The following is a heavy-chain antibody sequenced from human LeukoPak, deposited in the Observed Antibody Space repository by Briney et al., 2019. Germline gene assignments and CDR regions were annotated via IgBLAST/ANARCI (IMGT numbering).Heavy chain of an antibody. Sequence: GGSLRLSCAASGFTFTNDSMTWVRQAPGKGLEWVANMRVDGSDIHYADSVKGRFTISSDNARNSLYLQMNTLRADDTAVYYCARGRGWTYDSWGRGTLVTVSS. V-gene: IGHV3-7*04. D-gene: IGHD6-19*01. CDR1: GFTFTNDS. J-gene: IGHJ4*02. CDR3: ARGRGWTYDS. CDR2: MRVDGSDI.